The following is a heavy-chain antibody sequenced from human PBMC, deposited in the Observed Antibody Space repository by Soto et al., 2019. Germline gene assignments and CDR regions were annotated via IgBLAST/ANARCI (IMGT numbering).Heavy chain of an antibody. CDR2: IRSKANSYAT. V-gene: IGHV3-73*01. J-gene: IGHJ6*02. CDR1: GFTFSGSA. D-gene: IGHD3-10*01. Sequence: GGSLRLSCAASGFTFSGSAMHWVRQASGKGLEWVGRIRSKANSYATVYAASVKGRFTISRDDSKNTAYLQMNSLKTEDTAVYYCTSYGSETRDYYYYYGMDVWGQGTTVTVPS. CDR3: TSYGSETRDYYYYYGMDV.